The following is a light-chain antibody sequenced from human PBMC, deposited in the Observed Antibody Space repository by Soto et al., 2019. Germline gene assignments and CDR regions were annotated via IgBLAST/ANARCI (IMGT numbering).Light chain of an antibody. V-gene: IGKV1-5*01. CDR1: QSISSL. CDR2: DAS. Sequence: DIHMTQSPSTLSASVGDRGTITCRASQSISSLLAWYQQRPGKAPKLLIYDASSLQSGVPSRFSGSGSGTEFTLTISSLQPDDFATYYCQQYNSYSPAFGQGTKVDIK. J-gene: IGKJ1*01. CDR3: QQYNSYSPA.